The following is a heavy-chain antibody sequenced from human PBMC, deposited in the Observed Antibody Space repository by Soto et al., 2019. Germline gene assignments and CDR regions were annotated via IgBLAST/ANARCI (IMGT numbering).Heavy chain of an antibody. Sequence: GGSLSLSCEASGLNFACYAMILVGQAPGKGLDWVSSLSSSGEKTYYSDSVRGRFTISRDNTKNTVYLQMNTLSADDTAVYFCAKESLFPSIQGIITNWGQGVVVTVSS. CDR3: AKESLFPSIQGIITN. D-gene: IGHD2-2*01. CDR2: LSSSGEKT. CDR1: GLNFACYA. V-gene: IGHV3-23*01. J-gene: IGHJ4*02.